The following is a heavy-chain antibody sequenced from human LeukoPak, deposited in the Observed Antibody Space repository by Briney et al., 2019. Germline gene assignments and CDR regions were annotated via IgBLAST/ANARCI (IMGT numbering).Heavy chain of an antibody. J-gene: IGHJ4*02. Sequence: GASVKVSCKASGYTFTGYYMHWVRQAPGQGLEWMGWFNPNSGGTNYAQKFQGWVTMTRDTSISTAYMELSSLGSDDTAVYYCARVLAYCSSTSCHDYWGQGTLVTVYS. V-gene: IGHV1-2*04. CDR2: FNPNSGGT. CDR3: ARVLAYCSSTSCHDY. D-gene: IGHD2-2*01. CDR1: GYTFTGYY.